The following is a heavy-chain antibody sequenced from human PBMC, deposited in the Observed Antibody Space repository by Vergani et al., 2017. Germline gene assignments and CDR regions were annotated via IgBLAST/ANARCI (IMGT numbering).Heavy chain of an antibody. D-gene: IGHD5-18*01. Sequence: QVQLVQSGAEVKKPGASVKVSCEASGYSFTSYGISWVRQAPGQGLEWMGWISASKGDTNYAQKFQGRVTMTTDTSTSTAYMELSSLRSEDTAVYYCASRAGYSYGAECDYWGQGTLVTVSS. CDR3: ASRAGYSYGAECDY. J-gene: IGHJ4*02. CDR2: ISASKGDT. V-gene: IGHV1-18*01. CDR1: GYSFTSYG.